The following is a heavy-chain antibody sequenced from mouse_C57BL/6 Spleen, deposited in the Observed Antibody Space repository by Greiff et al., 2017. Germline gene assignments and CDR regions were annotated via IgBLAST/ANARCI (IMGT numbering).Heavy chain of an antibody. V-gene: IGHV14-4*01. D-gene: IGHD2-2*01. J-gene: IGHJ3*01. Sequence: EVQLQQSGAELVRPGASVKLSCTASGFNIKDDYMHWVKQRPEPGLEWIGWIDPENGDTEYASKFQGKATITADTSSNTAYLQLSSLTSEDTAVYYFTTDGYDSFAYWGQGTLVTVSA. CDR2: IDPENGDT. CDR1: GFNIKDDY. CDR3: TTDGYDSFAY.